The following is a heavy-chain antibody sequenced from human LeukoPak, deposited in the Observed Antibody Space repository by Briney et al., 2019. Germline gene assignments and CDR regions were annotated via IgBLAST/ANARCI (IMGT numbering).Heavy chain of an antibody. CDR1: GFTVSSNY. Sequence: AGGSLRLSCAASGFTVSSNYMSWVRQAPGKGLEWVSVIYSGGSTYYADSVKGRFTISRDNSKNTLYLQMNSLRAEDTAVYYCARDYYGSGGYGGFDYWGQGTLVTVSS. CDR3: ARDYYGSGGYGGFDY. CDR2: IYSGGST. J-gene: IGHJ4*02. V-gene: IGHV3-53*01. D-gene: IGHD3-10*01.